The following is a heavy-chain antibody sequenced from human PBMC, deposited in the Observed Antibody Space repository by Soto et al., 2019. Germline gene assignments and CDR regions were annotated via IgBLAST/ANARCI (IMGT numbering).Heavy chain of an antibody. Sequence: QVQLVESGGGVVQPGRSLRLSCAASGFTFSSYAMHWVRQAPGKGLEWVAVISYDGSNKYYADSVKGRFTISRDNSKNTLYLQMNSQRAEDTAVYYGARAVRASVVVVADTLLFDYWGQGTLVTVSS. CDR3: ARAVRASVVVVADTLLFDY. J-gene: IGHJ4*02. D-gene: IGHD2-15*01. CDR1: GFTFSSYA. V-gene: IGHV3-30-3*01. CDR2: ISYDGSNK.